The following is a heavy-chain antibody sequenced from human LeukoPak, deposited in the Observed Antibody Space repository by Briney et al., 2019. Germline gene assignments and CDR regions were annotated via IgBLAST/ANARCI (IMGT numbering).Heavy chain of an antibody. CDR1: GDTLSSYA. Sequence: SVKVSCKAPGDTLSSYAISWVRQAPGQGLEWMGRIIPILGIANYAQKFQGRVTITADKSTSTAYMELSSLRSEDRAVYYCARSSNLRLEALSHDRWGRGTLVTV. V-gene: IGHV1-69*04. CDR3: ARSSNLRLEALSHDR. J-gene: IGHJ4*02. CDR2: IIPILGIA. D-gene: IGHD3-16*02.